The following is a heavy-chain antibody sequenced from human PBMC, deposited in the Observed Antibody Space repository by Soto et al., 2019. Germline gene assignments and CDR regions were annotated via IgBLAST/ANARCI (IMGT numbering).Heavy chain of an antibody. V-gene: IGHV3-23*01. J-gene: IGHJ4*02. CDR3: AKRDDILDY. CDR2: ISSSSSST. Sequence: PGGSLRLSCAASGFTFSSYSMNWVRQAPGKGLEWVSYISSSSSSTYYADSVKGRFTISRDNSKNTLYLQMNSLRAEDTAVYYCAKRDDILDYWGQGTLVTVSS. CDR1: GFTFSSYS. D-gene: IGHD3-9*01.